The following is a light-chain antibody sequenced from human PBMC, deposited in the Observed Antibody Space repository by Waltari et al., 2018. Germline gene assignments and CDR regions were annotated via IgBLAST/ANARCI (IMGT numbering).Light chain of an antibody. V-gene: IGLV1-51*02. CDR2: EDS. Sequence: QSVLTQPPSVSAAPGQRVTISCSGGSSNLGNNYFSWYRQFPGTAPKLLIYEDSERPSGIPGRFSGSKSGTSATLDITGLQAGDEADYYCGTWDSSLSGAVFGGGTHLTVL. CDR1: SSNLGNNY. J-gene: IGLJ7*01. CDR3: GTWDSSLSGAV.